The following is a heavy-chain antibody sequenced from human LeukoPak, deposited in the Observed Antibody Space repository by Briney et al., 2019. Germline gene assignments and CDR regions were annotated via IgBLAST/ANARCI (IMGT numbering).Heavy chain of an antibody. CDR1: GYSFTNSW. CDR2: IYPGDSDT. Sequence: GESLKISCKGSGYSFTNSWIAWVRQMPGKGLEWMGIIYPGDSDTRYSPSLQGQVTISADKSISTAYLQWSSLKASDTAMYYCAKYYYDSSGYEYFQHWGQGTLVTVSS. V-gene: IGHV5-51*01. J-gene: IGHJ1*01. CDR3: AKYYYDSSGYEYFQH. D-gene: IGHD3-22*01.